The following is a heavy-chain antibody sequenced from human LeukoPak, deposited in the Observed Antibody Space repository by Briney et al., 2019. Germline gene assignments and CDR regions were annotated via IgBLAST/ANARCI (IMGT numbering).Heavy chain of an antibody. CDR1: GFSFSSYA. V-gene: IGHV3-23*01. J-gene: IGHJ4*02. D-gene: IGHD3-22*01. Sequence: PGGSLRLSCATSGFSFSSYAMSWVRQAPGKGLEWVSAMSSSDDGRYYAASVRGRFTISRDNSKNTLYLQMNSLRAEDTAVYYCAKGVDYYDSRCFDYRGQGTLVTVSS. CDR2: MSSSDDGR. CDR3: AKGVDYYDSRCFDY.